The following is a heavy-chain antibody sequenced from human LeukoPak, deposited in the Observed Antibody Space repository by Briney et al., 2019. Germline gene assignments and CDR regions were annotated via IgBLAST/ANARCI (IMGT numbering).Heavy chain of an antibody. CDR3: ARVSSRGYLEY. Sequence: SETLSLTCTVSGGSISSGGYYWSWIRQHPGKGLEWIGYIYYSGSTYYNPSLKSRVTISVDTSKNQFSLKLSSVAAADTAVYYCARVSSRGYLEYWGQGTLVTVSS. V-gene: IGHV4-31*03. J-gene: IGHJ4*02. CDR1: GGSISSGGYY. CDR2: IYYSGST.